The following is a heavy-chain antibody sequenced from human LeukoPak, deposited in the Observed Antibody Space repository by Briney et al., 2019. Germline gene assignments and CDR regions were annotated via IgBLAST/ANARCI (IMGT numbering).Heavy chain of an antibody. D-gene: IGHD3-3*01. CDR3: AKDISETDFWSDSQYGMDV. J-gene: IGHJ6*02. Sequence: PGRSLRLSCAASGFTFDDFAMHWVRQAPGKGLEWVSLVSGDSRNTYYADSVKGRFTISRDNSKNSLYLQMNSLRTEDTALYYCAKDISETDFWSDSQYGMDVWGQGTTVTVSS. CDR2: VSGDSRNT. CDR1: GFTFDDFA. V-gene: IGHV3-43*02.